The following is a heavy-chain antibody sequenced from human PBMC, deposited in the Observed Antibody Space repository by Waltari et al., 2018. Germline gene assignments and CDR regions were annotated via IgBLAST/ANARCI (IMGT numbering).Heavy chain of an antibody. CDR1: GYSCPPYD. Sequence: QVQLVQSGAEVKRPGASVTGSCRPAGYSCPPYDIPWVRLAPGRRLEWMGWMNPISGNTGYAREFRGRVSMTGDPSMDTAFMELSSLTFDDTAIYYCARAVRNQLLSDYWGQGTLVAVSS. CDR3: ARAVRNQLLSDY. J-gene: IGHJ4*02. V-gene: IGHV1-8*01. D-gene: IGHD2-2*01. CDR2: MNPISGNT.